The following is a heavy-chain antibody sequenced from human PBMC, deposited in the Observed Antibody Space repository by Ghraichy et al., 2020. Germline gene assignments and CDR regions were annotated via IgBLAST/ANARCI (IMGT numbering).Heavy chain of an antibody. CDR2: ISSSSSYI. Sequence: GGSLRLSCAASGFTFSSYSMNWVRQAPGKGLEWVSSISSSSSYIYYADSVKGRFTISRDNAKNSLYLQMNSLRAEDTAVYYCATLKGRCSGGSCYSADYWGQGTLVTVSS. CDR3: ATLKGRCSGGSCYSADY. J-gene: IGHJ4*02. D-gene: IGHD2-15*01. CDR1: GFTFSSYS. V-gene: IGHV3-21*01.